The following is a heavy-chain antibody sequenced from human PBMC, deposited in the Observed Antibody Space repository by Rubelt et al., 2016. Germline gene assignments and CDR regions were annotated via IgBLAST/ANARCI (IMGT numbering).Heavy chain of an antibody. D-gene: IGHD3-9*01. V-gene: IGHV4-34*01. CDR1: GGSFSGYY. CDR2: INHSGST. CDR3: ARDILMVGATLYFDL. J-gene: IGHJ2*01. Sequence: QVQLQQWGAGLLKPSETLSLTCAVYGGSFSGYYWSWIRQPPGKGLEWIGEINHSGSTNYNPSLKSRVTISVDTPKNQFSLKLSAVTAADTAVYYWARDILMVGATLYFDLWGRGTLVTDS.